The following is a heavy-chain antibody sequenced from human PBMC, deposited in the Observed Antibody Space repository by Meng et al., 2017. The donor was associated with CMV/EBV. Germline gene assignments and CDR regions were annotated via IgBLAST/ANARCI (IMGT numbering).Heavy chain of an antibody. CDR3: ARGGYSYGFDY. J-gene: IGHJ4*02. D-gene: IGHD5-18*01. V-gene: IGHV4-34*01. CDR1: GGSFSGYY. CDR2: INHGGST. Sequence: SETLSLTCAVYGGSFSGYYWSWIRQPPGKGLEWIGEINHGGSTNYNPSLKSRVTISVDTSKNQFSLKLSSVTAADTAVYYCARGGYSYGFDYWGQGTLVTVSS.